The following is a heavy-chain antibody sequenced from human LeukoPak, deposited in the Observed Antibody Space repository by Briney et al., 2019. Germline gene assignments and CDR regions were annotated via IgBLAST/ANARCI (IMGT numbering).Heavy chain of an antibody. CDR2: IYSGGST. Sequence: PGGSLRLSCAASRFTVSSNYMSWVRQAPGKGLEWVSVIYSGGSTYYADSVKGRFTISRDNSKNTLYLQMNSLRAEDTAVYYCARSREGNYFDYWGQGTLVTVSS. CDR1: RFTVSSNY. CDR3: ARSREGNYFDY. J-gene: IGHJ4*02. V-gene: IGHV3-53*01.